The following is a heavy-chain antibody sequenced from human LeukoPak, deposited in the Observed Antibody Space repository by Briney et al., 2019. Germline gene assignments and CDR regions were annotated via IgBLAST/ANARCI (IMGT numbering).Heavy chain of an antibody. CDR2: INTNTGNP. CDR1: GYPFSNYA. CDR3: ATVAVAGKFFDH. Sequence: ASVKVSCKASGYPFSNYAITWVRQAPGQGLEWMGWINTNTGNPTYAQDFTGRFVISFDTSGRTTYLQINSLKTDDTAVYYCATVAVAGKFFDHWGQGSLVSVSS. D-gene: IGHD6-19*01. V-gene: IGHV7-4-1*02. J-gene: IGHJ4*02.